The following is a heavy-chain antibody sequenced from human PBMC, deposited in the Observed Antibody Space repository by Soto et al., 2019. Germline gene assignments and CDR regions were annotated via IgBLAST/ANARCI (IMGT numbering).Heavy chain of an antibody. CDR1: GYTFTGYY. Sequence: ASVKVSCKASGYTFTGYYMHWVRQAPGQGLEWMGWINPNSGGTNYAQKFQGRVTMTRDTSISTAYMELSRLRSDDTAVYYCARPDSGWYRTTWFDPWGQGTLVTVSS. CDR2: INPNSGGT. CDR3: ARPDSGWYRTTWFDP. J-gene: IGHJ5*02. V-gene: IGHV1-2*02. D-gene: IGHD6-19*01.